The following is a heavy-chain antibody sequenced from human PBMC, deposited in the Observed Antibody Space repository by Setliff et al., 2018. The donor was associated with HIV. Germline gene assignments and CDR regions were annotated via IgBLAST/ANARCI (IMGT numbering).Heavy chain of an antibody. D-gene: IGHD6-13*01. Sequence: SLTCTVSGGSIKSSSYYWGWIRQPPGKGLEWIGSIYYSGNTYYNPSLKSRVTISTDTSRNQFSLRLSSVTAADTAIYYCARVPTSSWYVTTQRTKEYFHHWGQGTLVTVSS. CDR3: ARVPTSSWYVTTQRTKEYFHH. CDR2: IYYSGNT. V-gene: IGHV4-39*07. J-gene: IGHJ1*01. CDR1: GGSIKSSSYY.